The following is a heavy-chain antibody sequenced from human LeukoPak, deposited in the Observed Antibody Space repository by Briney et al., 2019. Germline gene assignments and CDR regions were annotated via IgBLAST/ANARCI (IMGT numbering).Heavy chain of an antibody. J-gene: IGHJ4*02. CDR1: GYSISSGYH. CDR3: AREAGYSSTWYYSDY. Sequence: PSETLSLTCDVSGYSISSGYHWGWIRQPPVKGLEWIGSIYHSGITYYNPSLKSRVTISVDTSKNQFSLKVSSVTAAHTAVYYCAREAGYSSTWYYSDYWGQGTLVTVSS. CDR2: IYHSGIT. D-gene: IGHD6-13*01. V-gene: IGHV4-38-2*02.